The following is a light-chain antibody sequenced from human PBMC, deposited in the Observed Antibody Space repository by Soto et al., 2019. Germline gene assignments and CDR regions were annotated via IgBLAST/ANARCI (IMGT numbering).Light chain of an antibody. V-gene: IGLV2-14*01. CDR1: SSDVGKYSY. Sequence: QSVLTQPASVSGSPGQSITISCTGTSSDVGKYSYVSWYQQHPAKAPKLMIFEVSNRPSGVSNRFSGSKSGNTASLTISGLRAEDEADYYCSSFVHKNNLIFGGGTKVTVL. J-gene: IGLJ2*01. CDR2: EVS. CDR3: SSFVHKNNLI.